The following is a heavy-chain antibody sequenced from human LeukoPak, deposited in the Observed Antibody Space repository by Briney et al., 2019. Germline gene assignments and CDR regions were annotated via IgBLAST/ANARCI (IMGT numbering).Heavy chain of an antibody. V-gene: IGHV1-46*01. Sequence: GASVKVSCRASGYTFTSYYMHWVRQAPGQGLEWMGIINPSGGSTSYAQKFQGRVTITRNTSISTAYMELSSLRSEDTAVYYCARGPGYYDSSGYYVGYYYYMDVWGKGTTVTVSS. D-gene: IGHD3-22*01. CDR2: INPSGGST. J-gene: IGHJ6*03. CDR3: ARGPGYYDSSGYYVGYYYYMDV. CDR1: GYTFTSYY.